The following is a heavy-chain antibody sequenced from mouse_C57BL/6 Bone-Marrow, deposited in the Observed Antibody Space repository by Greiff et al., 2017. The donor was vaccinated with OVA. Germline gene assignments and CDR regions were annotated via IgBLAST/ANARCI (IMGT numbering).Heavy chain of an antibody. CDR3: ARPLITTVVATNYFDY. Sequence: DVKLVESGGDLVKPGGSLKLSCAASGFTFSSYGMSWVRQTPDKRLEWVATISSGGSYTYYPDSVKGRFTISRDNAKNTLYLQMSSLKSEDTAMYYCARPLITTVVATNYFDYWGQGTTLTVSS. CDR1: GFTFSSYG. D-gene: IGHD1-1*01. CDR2: ISSGGSYT. J-gene: IGHJ2*01. V-gene: IGHV5-6*02.